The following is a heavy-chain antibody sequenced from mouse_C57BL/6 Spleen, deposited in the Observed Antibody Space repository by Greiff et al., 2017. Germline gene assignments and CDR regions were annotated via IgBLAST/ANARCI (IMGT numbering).Heavy chain of an antibody. D-gene: IGHD2-4*01. V-gene: IGHV5-2*01. Sequence: EVTLMESGGGLVQPGESLKLSCESNEYEFPSHDMSWVRKTPEKRLELVAAINSDGGSTYYPDTMERRFIISRDNTKKTLYLQMSSLRSEDTALYYCARRSYDYDAYWYFDVWGTGTTVTVSS. CDR3: ARRSYDYDAYWYFDV. J-gene: IGHJ1*03. CDR2: INSDGGST. CDR1: EYEFPSHD.